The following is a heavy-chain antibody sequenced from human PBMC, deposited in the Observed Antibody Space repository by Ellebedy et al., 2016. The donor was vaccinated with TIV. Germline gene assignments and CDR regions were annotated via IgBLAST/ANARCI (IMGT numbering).Heavy chain of an antibody. CDR2: INTGNDNT. CDR3: ATREWQDPMDV. CDR1: GHTFTTYG. J-gene: IGHJ6*02. Sequence: ASVKVSXKASGHTFTTYGIHWVRQAPGQRLEWMGWINTGNDNTKYSRKFQGRVTITRDYMELSGLMSEDTAVYYCATREWQDPMDVWGQGTTVTVSS. D-gene: IGHD3-3*01. V-gene: IGHV1-3*04.